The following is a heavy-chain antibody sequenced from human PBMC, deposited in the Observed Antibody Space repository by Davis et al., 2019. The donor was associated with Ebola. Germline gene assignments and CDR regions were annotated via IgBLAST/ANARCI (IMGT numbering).Heavy chain of an antibody. D-gene: IGHD1-26*01. CDR1: GGSFSGYY. CDR3: ARAGGSYYLNRFDP. J-gene: IGHJ5*02. Sequence: MPSETLSLTCAVYGGSFSGYYWSWIRQPPGKGLEWIGEINHSGSTNYNPSLKSRVTISVDTSKNQFSLKLSSVTAADTAVYYCARAGGSYYLNRFDPWGQGTLVTVSS. V-gene: IGHV4-34*01. CDR2: INHSGST.